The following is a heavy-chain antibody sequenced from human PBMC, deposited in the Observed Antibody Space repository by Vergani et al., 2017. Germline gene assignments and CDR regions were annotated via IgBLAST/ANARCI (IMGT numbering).Heavy chain of an antibody. V-gene: IGHV4-34*01. D-gene: IGHD6-6*01. CDR3: ARGVQSAARRGGWFDP. Sequence: QVQLQQWGAGLLKPSETLSLTCAVYGGSFSGYYWSWIRQPPGKGLEWIGEINHSGSTNYNPSLKSRVTISVDTSKNQFSLKLSSVTAADTAVYHCARGVQSAARRGGWFDPWGQGTLVTVSS. CDR1: GGSFSGYY. J-gene: IGHJ5*02. CDR2: INHSGST.